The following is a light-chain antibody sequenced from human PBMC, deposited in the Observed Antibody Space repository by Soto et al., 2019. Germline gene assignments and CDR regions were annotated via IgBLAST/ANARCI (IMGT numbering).Light chain of an antibody. V-gene: IGLV1-40*01. CDR2: DNT. CDR1: SSNIGAGYD. Sequence: QSVPTQPPSVSGAPGQRVTISCTGSSSNIGAGYDVHWYQQLPGTAPKLLIYDNTNRPSGVPDRFSGSKSGTSASLAITGLQAEDEADYYCQSYDISLSGSWVFGGGTKLTVL. CDR3: QSYDISLSGSWV. J-gene: IGLJ3*02.